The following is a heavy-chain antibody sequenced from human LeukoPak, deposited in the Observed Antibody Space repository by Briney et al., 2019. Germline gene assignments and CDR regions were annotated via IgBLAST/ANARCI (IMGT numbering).Heavy chain of an antibody. Sequence: GGSLRLSCAASGFTFSSYEMSWVRQAPGKGLEWVSYISSGGSTIYYADSVKGRFTISRDNAKNSLYLQMNSLRAEDTAVYYCAELGVTMIGGVWGKGTTVTISS. CDR2: ISSGGSTI. V-gene: IGHV3-48*03. D-gene: IGHD3-10*02. CDR1: GFTFSSYE. J-gene: IGHJ6*04. CDR3: AELGVTMIGGV.